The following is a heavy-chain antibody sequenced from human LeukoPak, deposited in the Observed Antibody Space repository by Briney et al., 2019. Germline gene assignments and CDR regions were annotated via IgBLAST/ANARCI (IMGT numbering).Heavy chain of an antibody. D-gene: IGHD3-22*01. Sequence: SETLSLTCTVSGGSISSYYWSWIRQPAGKGLEWIGRIYTSGSTNYNPSLKSRVTMSVDTSKNQFSLKLSSVTAADTAVYYCARVGSDYYDSSGPRADAFDIWGQGTMVTVSS. CDR2: IYTSGST. V-gene: IGHV4-4*07. CDR1: GGSISSYY. CDR3: ARVGSDYYDSSGPRADAFDI. J-gene: IGHJ3*02.